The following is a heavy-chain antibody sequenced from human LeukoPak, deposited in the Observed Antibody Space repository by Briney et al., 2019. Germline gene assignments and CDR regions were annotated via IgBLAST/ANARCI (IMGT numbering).Heavy chain of an antibody. V-gene: IGHV3-30*02. Sequence: GGSLRLSCAASGFTFNNYGMHWVRQAPGKGLEWLEFIRFDGSNKEYGDSVKGRFTISRDNPKNTLYMQMNSLTAEDTAVYYCAKDNGYGGNYYSMDVWGKGTTVTVSS. CDR1: GFTFNNYG. J-gene: IGHJ6*03. D-gene: IGHD5-12*01. CDR2: IRFDGSNK. CDR3: AKDNGYGGNYYSMDV.